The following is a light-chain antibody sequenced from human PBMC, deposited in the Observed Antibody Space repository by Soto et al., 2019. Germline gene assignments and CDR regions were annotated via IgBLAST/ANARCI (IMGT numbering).Light chain of an antibody. V-gene: IGKV3-20*01. Sequence: EIVLTQSPCTLSSSPGERATLSCRACLSVSSRSLAWYQQTPGQAPRLLVSDASSRATGIPDRFSGSASGTDFTLTISRLEPDDSAMYYCQQYSTAPITFGQGTRLDI. CDR2: DAS. CDR3: QQYSTAPIT. J-gene: IGKJ5*01. CDR1: LSVSSRS.